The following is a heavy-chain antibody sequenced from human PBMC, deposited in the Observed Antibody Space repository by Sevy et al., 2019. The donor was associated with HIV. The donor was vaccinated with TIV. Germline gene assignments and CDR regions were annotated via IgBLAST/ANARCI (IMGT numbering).Heavy chain of an antibody. CDR3: AKLPSTVMFREKGY. CDR1: GFTFTNYA. J-gene: IGHJ4*02. CDR2: ISDSGDTT. V-gene: IGHV3-23*01. D-gene: IGHD3-10*01. Sequence: GGSLRLSCAASGFTFTNYAMNWVRQAPGKGLEWVSGISDSGDTTHYAESVKGRFTISRDNSKKTGSLQMGSLRAEDTAIYYCAKLPSTVMFREKGYWGQGTRVTVSS.